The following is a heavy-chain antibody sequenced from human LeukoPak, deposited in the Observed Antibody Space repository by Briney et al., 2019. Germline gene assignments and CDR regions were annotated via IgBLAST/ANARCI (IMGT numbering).Heavy chain of an antibody. Sequence: ASVKVSCKASGYTFTSYGINWVRQAPGQGLECMGWISAYNGNTNYPQRFQGRVTMTTDTSTSTAYMELRSLRSDDTAVYYCARDLADCSSSSCYYYNYYGMDVWGQGTTVTVSS. CDR1: GYTFTSYG. V-gene: IGHV1-18*01. CDR2: ISAYNGNT. CDR3: ARDLADCSSSSCYYYNYYGMDV. J-gene: IGHJ6*02. D-gene: IGHD2-2*01.